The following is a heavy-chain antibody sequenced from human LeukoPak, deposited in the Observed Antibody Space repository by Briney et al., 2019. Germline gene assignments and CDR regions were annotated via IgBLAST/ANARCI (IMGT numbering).Heavy chain of an antibody. CDR1: GYTFTGYY. CDR2: ISPNSGGT. CDR3: ARDRRGVGFCSGGSCPDAFDI. Sequence: GASVKVSCKASGYTFTGYYVHWVRQAPEQGLEWMGWISPNSGGTNYAQKFQGRVTMTRDKSINIAYMELSRLRSDDTALYYCARDRRGVGFCSGGSCPDAFDIWGQGTMVTVSS. V-gene: IGHV1-2*02. D-gene: IGHD2-15*01. J-gene: IGHJ3*02.